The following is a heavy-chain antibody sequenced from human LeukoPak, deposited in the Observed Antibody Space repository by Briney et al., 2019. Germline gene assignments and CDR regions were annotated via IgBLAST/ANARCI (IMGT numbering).Heavy chain of an antibody. Sequence: ASVKVSCKSSGYTFTSYGFSWVRQAPGQGLEWMGWISAYNGNTNYEQKFQGRVTMTTDTSTSTAYMELRSLRSDDTAVYYCARDLGHRIAAAGPNLDYWGQGTLVTVSS. V-gene: IGHV1-18*01. CDR2: ISAYNGNT. CDR1: GYTFTSYG. J-gene: IGHJ4*02. CDR3: ARDLGHRIAAAGPNLDY. D-gene: IGHD6-13*01.